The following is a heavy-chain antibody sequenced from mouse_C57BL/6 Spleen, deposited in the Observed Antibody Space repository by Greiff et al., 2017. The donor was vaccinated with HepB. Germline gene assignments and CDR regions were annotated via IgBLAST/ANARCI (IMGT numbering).Heavy chain of an antibody. D-gene: IGHD2-1*01. J-gene: IGHJ1*03. V-gene: IGHV5-6*01. CDR1: GFTFSSYG. Sequence: EVQLQESGGDLVKPGGSLKLSCAASGFTFSSYGMSWVRQTPDKRLEWVATISSGGSYTYYPDSVKGRFTISRDNAKNTLYLQMSSLKSEDTAMYYCASPYGNYRYWYFDVWGTGTTVTVSS. CDR2: ISSGGSYT. CDR3: ASPYGNYRYWYFDV.